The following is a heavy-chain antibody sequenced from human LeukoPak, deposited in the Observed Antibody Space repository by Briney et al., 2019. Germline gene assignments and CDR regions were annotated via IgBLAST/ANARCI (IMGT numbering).Heavy chain of an antibody. V-gene: IGHV3-30-3*01. J-gene: IGHJ4*02. CDR2: ISYDGSNK. CDR1: AFTFSSYA. D-gene: IGHD3-3*01. CDR3: ARLFMESENYFDY. Sequence: PGRSLRLSCAASAFTFSSYAMHWVRQAPGKGLQWVAVISYDGSNKYYADSVKGRFTISRDNSKNTLYLQMNSLRAEDTAVYYCARLFMESENYFDYWGQGTLVTVSS.